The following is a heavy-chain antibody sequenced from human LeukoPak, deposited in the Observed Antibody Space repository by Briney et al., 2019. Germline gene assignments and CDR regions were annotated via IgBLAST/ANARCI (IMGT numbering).Heavy chain of an antibody. Sequence: GASVKVSCKASGGTFSSYAISWVRQAPGQGLEWMGGIIPIFGTAYYAQKFQGRVTITADESTTTAYMELSSLRSGDTAVYYCARGSRIVVVPAAHYYYYYMDVWGKGTTVAVSS. J-gene: IGHJ6*03. CDR1: GGTFSSYA. CDR3: ARGSRIVVVPAAHYYYYYMDV. V-gene: IGHV1-69*13. D-gene: IGHD2-2*01. CDR2: IIPIFGTA.